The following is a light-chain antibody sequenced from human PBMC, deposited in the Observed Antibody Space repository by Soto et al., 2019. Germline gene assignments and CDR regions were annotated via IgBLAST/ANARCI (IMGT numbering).Light chain of an antibody. Sequence: QSALTQPASVSGSPGQSITISCTGTGSAVGSNNLVSWYQHHPGKAPKVMIYEDTKRPSGVSSRVSASKSGNTASLTISGLQADDEAAYYCCSYAGGWVFGGGTKLTVL. CDR1: GSAVGSNNL. V-gene: IGLV2-23*01. CDR3: CSYAGGWV. J-gene: IGLJ2*01. CDR2: EDT.